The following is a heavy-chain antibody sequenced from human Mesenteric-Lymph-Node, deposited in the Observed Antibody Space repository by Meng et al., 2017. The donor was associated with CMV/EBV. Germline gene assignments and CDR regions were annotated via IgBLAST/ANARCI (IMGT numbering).Heavy chain of an antibody. Sequence: SGFTFSDSGMHWVRQAPGKGLEWVAVSSKDGSQTFYADSVKGRFTISRDNSKNTLFLQMSSLRLDDTAVYYCAKGPRGWLGGYFEFWGQGALVTVSS. D-gene: IGHD5-12*01. CDR2: SSKDGSQT. J-gene: IGHJ4*02. CDR3: AKGPRGWLGGYFEF. V-gene: IGHV3-30*18. CDR1: GFTFSDSG.